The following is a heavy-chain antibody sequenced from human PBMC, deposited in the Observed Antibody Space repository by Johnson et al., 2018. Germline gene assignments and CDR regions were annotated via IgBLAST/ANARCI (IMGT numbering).Heavy chain of an antibody. D-gene: IGHD3-22*01. CDR1: GFTFDDYA. Sequence: EVQLVESGGGLVQPGRSXRLSCAASGFTFDDYAMHWVRQAPGKGLAWVSGISWNSGSLGYADSVKGRFTISRDNAKNSLYLQMNSLRAEDTALYYCAYDSSGYYLYMDVWGKGTTVTVSS. J-gene: IGHJ6*03. V-gene: IGHV3-9*01. CDR3: AYDSSGYYLYMDV. CDR2: ISWNSGSL.